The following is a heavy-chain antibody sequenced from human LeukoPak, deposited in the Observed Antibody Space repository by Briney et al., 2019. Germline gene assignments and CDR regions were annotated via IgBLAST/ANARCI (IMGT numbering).Heavy chain of an antibody. CDR3: ARSPYYYDSSGYHGAFDI. CDR1: GFTVSVNY. Sequence: GGSLRLSCAASGFTVSVNYMSWVRQAPGKGLQWVSVIYSGGSTYYADSVKGRFTISRDNSKNTLYLQMNSLRAEDMAMYYCARSPYYYDSSGYHGAFDIWGQGTMVTVSS. V-gene: IGHV3-53*01. J-gene: IGHJ3*02. D-gene: IGHD3-22*01. CDR2: IYSGGST.